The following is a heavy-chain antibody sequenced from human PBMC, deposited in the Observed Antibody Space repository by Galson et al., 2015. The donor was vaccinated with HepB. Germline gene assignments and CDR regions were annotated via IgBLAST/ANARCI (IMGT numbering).Heavy chain of an antibody. CDR3: AHYYDSSGYYYDAFDI. Sequence: PALVKPTQTLTLTCTFSGFSLSTSGMCVSWIRQPPGKALEWLARIDWDDDMRYSPSLKSRLTITKDTSKNQVVLTLTNVDPVDTATYYCAHYYDSSGYYYDAFDIWGQGTMVTVSS. CDR1: GFSLSTSGMC. CDR2: IDWDDDM. D-gene: IGHD3-22*01. J-gene: IGHJ3*02. V-gene: IGHV2-5*08.